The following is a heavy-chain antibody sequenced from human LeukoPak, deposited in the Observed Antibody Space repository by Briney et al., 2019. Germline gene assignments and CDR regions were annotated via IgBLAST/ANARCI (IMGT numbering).Heavy chain of an antibody. CDR2: ISGSGGST. J-gene: IGHJ4*02. V-gene: IGHV3-23*01. CDR3: AKPALDTQIWFGELLYPFDY. D-gene: IGHD3-10*01. CDR1: GFNVSSNY. Sequence: GGSLRLSCAASGFNVSSNYMSWVRQAPGKGLEWVSAISGSGGSTYYADSVKGRFTISRDNSKNTLYLQMNSLRAEDTAVYYCAKPALDTQIWFGELLYPFDYWGQGTLVTVSS.